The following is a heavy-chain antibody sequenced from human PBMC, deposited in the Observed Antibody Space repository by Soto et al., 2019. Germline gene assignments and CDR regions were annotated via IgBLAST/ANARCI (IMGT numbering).Heavy chain of an antibody. Sequence: SETLSLTCAVYGGSFSGYYWSWIRQPPGKGLEWIGEINHSGSTNYNPSLKSRVTISVDTSKNQFSLKLSSVTAADTAVYYCARGGSGYCSGGSCYRLNYYYYGMDVWGQGTTVTISS. CDR3: ARGGSGYCSGGSCYRLNYYYYGMDV. CDR1: GGSFSGYY. V-gene: IGHV4-34*01. D-gene: IGHD2-15*01. CDR2: INHSGST. J-gene: IGHJ6*02.